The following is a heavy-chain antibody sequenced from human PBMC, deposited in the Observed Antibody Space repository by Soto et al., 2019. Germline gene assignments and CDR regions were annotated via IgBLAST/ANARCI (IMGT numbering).Heavy chain of an antibody. V-gene: IGHV4-34*01. CDR3: ARGMGYKAVAY. Sequence: QVQLQQWGAGLLKPSETLSLTCAVYGGSFSGYYWSWIRQPPGKWLEWIGEINHSGSTNYNPSLKSRVTISVDTSKNQFPLKLSSVTAADKAVYYCARGMGYKAVAYWGQGTLVTVS. D-gene: IGHD6-19*01. CDR2: INHSGST. CDR1: GGSFSGYY. J-gene: IGHJ4*02.